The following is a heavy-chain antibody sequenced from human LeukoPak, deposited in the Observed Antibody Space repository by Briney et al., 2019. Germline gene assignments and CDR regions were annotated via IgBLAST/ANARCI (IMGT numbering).Heavy chain of an antibody. CDR2: IRSKAYGGTT. V-gene: IGHV3-49*04. CDR3: TREGDYYDSSGYYVPFDY. CDR1: GFTLGDYA. J-gene: IGHJ4*02. Sequence: GGSLRLSCTASGFTLGDYAMSWVRQAPGKGLEWVGFIRSKAYGGTTEYAASVKGRFTISRDDSKSIAYLQMNSLKTEDTAVYYCTREGDYYDSSGYYVPFDYWGQGTLVTVSS. D-gene: IGHD3-22*01.